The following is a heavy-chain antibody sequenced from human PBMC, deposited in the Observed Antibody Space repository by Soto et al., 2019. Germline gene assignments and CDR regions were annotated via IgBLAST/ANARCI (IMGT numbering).Heavy chain of an antibody. J-gene: IGHJ3*02. CDR1: GFTFSSYA. V-gene: IGHV3-23*01. D-gene: IGHD5-18*01. CDR3: AKVLSWDTAMVNRDAFDI. Sequence: EVQLLESGGGLVQPGGSLRLSCAASGFTFSSYAMSWVRQAPGKGLEWVSAISGSGGSTYYANSVKGRLTISSDKSKNTLYLQMNGLRAEDTAVYYCAKVLSWDTAMVNRDAFDIWGQVTMVTVSS. CDR2: ISGSGGST.